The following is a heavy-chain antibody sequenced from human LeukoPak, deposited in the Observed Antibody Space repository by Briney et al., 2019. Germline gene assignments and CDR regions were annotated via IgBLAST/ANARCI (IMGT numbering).Heavy chain of an antibody. CDR1: GFTFRTYA. D-gene: IGHD2-15*01. CDR2: FSGSGGTT. V-gene: IGHV3-23*01. Sequence: GGSLRLSRAASGFTFRTYAMTWVRQAPGKGLEWVSTFSGSGGTTSYATSVGGRFTISRDNSKNTLYLQMNSLRAEDTAIYYCAKGLYAYCSGGSCQQADYWGQGTLVTVSS. CDR3: AKGLYAYCSGGSCQQADY. J-gene: IGHJ4*02.